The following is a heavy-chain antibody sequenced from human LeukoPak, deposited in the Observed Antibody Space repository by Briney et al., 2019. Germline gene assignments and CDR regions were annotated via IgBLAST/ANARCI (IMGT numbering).Heavy chain of an antibody. D-gene: IGHD5-18*01. J-gene: IGHJ6*03. V-gene: IGHV1-18*01. CDR2: ISAYNGNT. CDR3: ARGFIGGEGGQLWSRLYYYYYMDV. CDR1: GYTFTSYG. Sequence: ASVKVSCKASGYTFTSYGISWVRQAPGQGLEWMGWISAYNGNTNYAQKLQGRVTMTTDTSTSTAYMELRSLRSDDTAVYYCARGFIGGEGGQLWSRLYYYYYMDVWGKGTTVTISS.